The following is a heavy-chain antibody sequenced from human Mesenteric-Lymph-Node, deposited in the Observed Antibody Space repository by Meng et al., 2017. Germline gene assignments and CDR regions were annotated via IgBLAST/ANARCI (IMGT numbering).Heavy chain of an antibody. J-gene: IGHJ4*02. CDR3: AREGPYYFDY. V-gene: IGHV4-34*01. CDR1: GGSFSGYY. Sequence: SETLSLTCAVYGGSFSGYYWSWIRQPPGKGLEWIGEINHSGSTNYNPSLKSRVTISVDTSKNQFSLKLSSVTAADTAVYYCAREGPYYFDYWGQGTLVTGSS. CDR2: INHSGST.